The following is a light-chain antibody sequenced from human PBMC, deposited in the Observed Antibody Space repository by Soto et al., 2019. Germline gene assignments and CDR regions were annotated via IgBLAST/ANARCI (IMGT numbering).Light chain of an antibody. CDR2: DAA. V-gene: IGKV3D-11*02. Sequence: EIVLTQSPATLSLSPGERATLSCRASRSVSSYLAWYQQKPGQAPRLLIYDAANRATGIPARFSGSGPGTDFTLTISSLEPEDFAVYYSQHRSNWPYTFGQGTKLEIK. CDR3: QHRSNWPYT. CDR1: RSVSSY. J-gene: IGKJ2*01.